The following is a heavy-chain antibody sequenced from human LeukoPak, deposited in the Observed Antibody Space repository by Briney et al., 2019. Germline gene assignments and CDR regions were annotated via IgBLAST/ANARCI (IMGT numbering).Heavy chain of an antibody. CDR1: GGSITSSSYY. CDR2: IFYSGST. CDR3: ARGVGSSWYGD. J-gene: IGHJ4*02. V-gene: IGHV4-39*01. Sequence: SETLSLTCTVSGGSITSSSYYWGWIRQPPGKGLEWIGSIFYSGSTYYNPSLKSRVTISVDTSKNQFSLKLSSVTAADTAVYYCARGVGSSWYGDWGQGTLVTVSS. D-gene: IGHD6-13*01.